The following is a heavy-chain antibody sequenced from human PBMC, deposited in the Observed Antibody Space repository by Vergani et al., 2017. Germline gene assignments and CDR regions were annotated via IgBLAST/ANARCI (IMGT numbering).Heavy chain of an antibody. J-gene: IGHJ4*02. CDR3: ARAAVAGDFDY. CDR1: GYTFTSYY. Sequence: QVQLVQSGAEVKKPGASVKVSCKASGYTFTSYYMHWVRQAPGQRLEWMGIINPSGGSTSYAQKFQGRVTMTRDTSTSTVYMELSSLRSEDTAVYYCARAAVAGDFDYWGQGTLVTVSS. D-gene: IGHD6-19*01. CDR2: INPSGGST. V-gene: IGHV1-46*01.